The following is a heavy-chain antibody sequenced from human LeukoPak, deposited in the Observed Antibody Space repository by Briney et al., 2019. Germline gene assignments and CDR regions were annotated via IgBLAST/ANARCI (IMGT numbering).Heavy chain of an antibody. J-gene: IGHJ4*02. V-gene: IGHV1-69*13. D-gene: IGHD1-26*01. CDR3: GVLFAPPEFNRIVGATTTDY. Sequence: SVKVSCKASGGTFSSYAISWVRQAPGQGLEWMGRIIPIFGTANYAQKFQGRVTITADESTSTAYMELSSLRSEDTAVYYCGVLFAPPEFNRIVGATTTDYWGQGTLVTVSS. CDR2: IIPIFGTA. CDR1: GGTFSSYA.